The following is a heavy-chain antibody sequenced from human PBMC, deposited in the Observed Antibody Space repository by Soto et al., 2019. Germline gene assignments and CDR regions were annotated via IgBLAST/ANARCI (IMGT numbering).Heavy chain of an antibody. CDR1: GGSFSGYY. CDR2: INHSGST. Sequence: PSETLSLTCAVYGGSFSGYYWSWIRQPPGKGLEWIGEINHSGSTNYNPSLKSQVTISVDTSKNQFSLKLSSVTAADTAVYYCARELANYDFWSGYYTRWFDPWGQGTLVTVSS. V-gene: IGHV4-34*01. J-gene: IGHJ5*02. CDR3: ARELANYDFWSGYYTRWFDP. D-gene: IGHD3-3*01.